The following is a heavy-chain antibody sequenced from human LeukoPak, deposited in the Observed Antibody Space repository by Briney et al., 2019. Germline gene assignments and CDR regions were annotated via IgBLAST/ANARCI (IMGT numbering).Heavy chain of an antibody. CDR2: IYSGGST. D-gene: IGHD5-12*01. CDR3: ARRLVATIYYYYGMDV. CDR1: GFTVSSNY. V-gene: IGHV3-66*04. Sequence: GGSLRLSCAASGFTVSSNYMSWVRQAPGKGLEWVSVIYSGGSTYYADSVRGRFTISRDNSKNTLYLQMNSLRAEDTAVYYCARRLVATIYYYYGMDVWGQGTTVTVSS. J-gene: IGHJ6*02.